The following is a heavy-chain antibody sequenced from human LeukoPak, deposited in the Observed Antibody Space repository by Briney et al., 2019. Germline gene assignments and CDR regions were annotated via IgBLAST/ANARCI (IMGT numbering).Heavy chain of an antibody. CDR2: IYSFGST. D-gene: IGHD4/OR15-4a*01. J-gene: IGHJ4*02. V-gene: IGHV3-53*01. Sequence: PGGSLRLSCAASGLTVSSSYMTWVRQAPGKGLEWVSVIYSFGSTYYADSVKGRFTISRDSSKNTLYLQMDSLRAEDTAIYYCATCRAQLWCEYWGQGTPVTVSS. CDR1: GLTVSSSY. CDR3: ATCRAQLWCEY.